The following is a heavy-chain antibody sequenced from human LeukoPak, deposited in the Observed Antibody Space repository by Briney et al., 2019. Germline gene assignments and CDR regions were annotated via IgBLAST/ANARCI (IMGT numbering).Heavy chain of an antibody. CDR2: ISYDGTTQ. J-gene: IGHJ4*02. Sequence: SCTASGYIFSDHGMHWVRQAPGKGLQWVAFISYDGTTQYYADSVRGRVTGSRDNSKNTVYLQMNSLRPDDTAVYYCARWRTALDSWGQGTLVTVTS. CDR3: ARWRTALDS. V-gene: IGHV3-30*03. D-gene: IGHD1-1*01. CDR1: GYIFSDHG.